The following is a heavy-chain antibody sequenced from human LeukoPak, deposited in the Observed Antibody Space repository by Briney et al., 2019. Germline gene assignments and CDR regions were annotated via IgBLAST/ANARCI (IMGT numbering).Heavy chain of an antibody. Sequence: GASVKVSCKASGYAFTRYPINWVRQAPGQGLEWMGWINTDSGNPTYAQGFTGRFVFSLDTSVSTAYLQISSLKAEDTAVYYCARGLWFGELGYYYMDVWGKGTTVTVSS. D-gene: IGHD3-10*01. CDR1: GYAFTRYP. CDR3: ARGLWFGELGYYYMDV. CDR2: INTDSGNP. V-gene: IGHV7-4-1*02. J-gene: IGHJ6*03.